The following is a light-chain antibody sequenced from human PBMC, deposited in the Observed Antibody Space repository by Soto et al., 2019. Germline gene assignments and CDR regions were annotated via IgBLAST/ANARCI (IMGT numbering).Light chain of an antibody. V-gene: IGKV1-9*01. CDR3: QQLNDYPIT. CDR1: QGISSS. CDR2: TAS. Sequence: DIQLTQSPSFLSASVGDRVTITCRASQGISSSLAWYQQKPGKAPKLLIYTASNLQSGVPSRFSGSGSGTEFTLTISCLQPEDFATYFCQQLNDYPITFGQGTRLENK. J-gene: IGKJ5*01.